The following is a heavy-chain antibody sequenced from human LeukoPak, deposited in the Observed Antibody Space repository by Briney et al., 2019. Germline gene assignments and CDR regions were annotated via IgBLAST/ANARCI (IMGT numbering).Heavy chain of an antibody. CDR1: GFTFSSYA. Sequence: PGGSLRLSCAASGFTFSSYAMSWVRQAPGKGLEWVSAISGSGGSTYYADSVKGRFTISRDNSKNTLYLQMNSLRAEDTAVYYCAKDLEAADSGSYDTEYFQHWGQGTLVTVSS. CDR2: ISGSGGST. V-gene: IGHV3-23*01. J-gene: IGHJ1*01. D-gene: IGHD1-26*01. CDR3: AKDLEAADSGSYDTEYFQH.